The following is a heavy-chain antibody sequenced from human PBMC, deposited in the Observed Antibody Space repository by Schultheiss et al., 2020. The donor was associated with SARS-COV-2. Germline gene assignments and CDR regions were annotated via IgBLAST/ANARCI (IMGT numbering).Heavy chain of an antibody. CDR1: GFSFSSHW. D-gene: IGHD3-3*01. J-gene: IGHJ6*02. CDR3: ARFWSGPYYYGMDV. V-gene: IGHV3-21*01. Sequence: GGSLRLSCAASGFSFSSHWMDWVRQAPGKGLVWVSSISSSSSYIYYADSVKGRFTISRDNAKNSLYLQMNSLRAEDTAVYYCARFWSGPYYYGMDVWVQGTTVTVSS. CDR2: ISSSSSYI.